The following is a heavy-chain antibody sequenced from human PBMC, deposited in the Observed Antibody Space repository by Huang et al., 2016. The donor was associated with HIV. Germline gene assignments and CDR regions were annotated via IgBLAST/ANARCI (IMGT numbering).Heavy chain of an antibody. J-gene: IGHJ4*02. CDR3: ARLYYDFWSGYYFGFDY. CDR1: GGSISSSSYY. Sequence: LQLQESGPGLMKPSETLSLTCTVSGGSISSSSYYWGWIRQPPGKGLAWIGTGYDTGTTYSNPSLKSRVTIFVDTSENQFSLNLTSVIAADTAVYYCARLYYDFWSGYYFGFDYWGQGTLVTVSS. V-gene: IGHV4-39*01. CDR2: GYDTGTT. D-gene: IGHD3-3*01.